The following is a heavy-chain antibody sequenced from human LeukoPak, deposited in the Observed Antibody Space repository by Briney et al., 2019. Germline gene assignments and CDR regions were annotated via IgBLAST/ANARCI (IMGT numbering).Heavy chain of an antibody. CDR3: ATQITIFGVVARFDP. CDR2: INAGNGNT. CDR1: GYTFTSYA. V-gene: IGHV1-3*01. Sequence: ASVKVSCKASGYTFTSYAMHWVRQAPGQRLEWMGWINAGNGNTKYSQKFQGRVTITRDTSASTAYMELSSLRSEDTAVYYCATQITIFGVVARFDPWGQGTLVTVSS. J-gene: IGHJ5*02. D-gene: IGHD3-3*01.